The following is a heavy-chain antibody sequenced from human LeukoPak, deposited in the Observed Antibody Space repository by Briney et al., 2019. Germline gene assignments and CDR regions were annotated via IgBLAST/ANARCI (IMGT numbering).Heavy chain of an antibody. CDR2: IYTSGST. CDR1: GGSLSSGSYY. D-gene: IGHD3-22*01. CDR3: ARASKDYYDSSGYIGY. V-gene: IGHV4-61*02. J-gene: IGHJ4*02. Sequence: SQTLSLTCTVSGGSLSSGSYYWSWIRQPAGKGLEWIGRIYTSGSTNYNPSLKSRVTISVDTSKNQFSLKLSSVTAADTAVYYCARASKDYYDSSGYIGYWGQGTLVTVSS.